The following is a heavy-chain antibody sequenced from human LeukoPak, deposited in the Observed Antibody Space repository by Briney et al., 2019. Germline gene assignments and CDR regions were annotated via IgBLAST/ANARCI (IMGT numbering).Heavy chain of an antibody. CDR3: ARASIAAAGHDAFDI. D-gene: IGHD6-13*01. CDR2: IYYSGST. CDR1: GASVSSGGYA. V-gene: IGHV4-61*08. Sequence: SETLSLTCAVSGASVSSGGYAWSWIRQPPGKGLEWIGYIYYSGSTDYNPSLKSRVTISVDTSKNQFSLKLSSVAAADTAVYYCARASIAAAGHDAFDIWGQGTMVTVSS. J-gene: IGHJ3*02.